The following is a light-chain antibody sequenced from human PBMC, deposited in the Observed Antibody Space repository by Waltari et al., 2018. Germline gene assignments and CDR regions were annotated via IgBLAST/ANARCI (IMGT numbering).Light chain of an antibody. Sequence: QSALTQPPSASGSPGQSVTISCTGTSSDVGGYNYVSWYQQHPGKAPKFMIYEVSKRPSGVPDRFSGSKSGTTASLTVSGLQAEDEADYYCSSYAGSNNVVFGGGTKLTVL. J-gene: IGLJ2*01. CDR3: SSYAGSNNVV. V-gene: IGLV2-8*01. CDR2: EVS. CDR1: SSDVGGYNY.